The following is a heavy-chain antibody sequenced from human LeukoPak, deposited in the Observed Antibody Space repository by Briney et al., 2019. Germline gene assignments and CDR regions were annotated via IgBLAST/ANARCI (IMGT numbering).Heavy chain of an antibody. D-gene: IGHD4-17*01. CDR1: GFTFSSYS. CDR3: ARTYGDYWYFDL. CDR2: ISSSSSTI. J-gene: IGHJ2*01. Sequence: GGSLRLSCAASGFTFSSYSMNWVRQAPGKGLEWVSYISSSSSTIYYADSVKGRFTISRDNAKNSLYLQMNSLRAEDTAVYYCARTYGDYWYFDLWGRGTLVTVPS. V-gene: IGHV3-48*01.